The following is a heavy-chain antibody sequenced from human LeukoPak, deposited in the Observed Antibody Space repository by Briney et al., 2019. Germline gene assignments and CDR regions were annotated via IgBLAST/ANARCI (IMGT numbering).Heavy chain of an antibody. CDR1: GGIFSSYA. V-gene: IGHV1-69*04. CDR3: ARDLPPYYFDY. Sequence: SVKVSCKASGGIFSSYAISWVRQAPGQGLEWMGRIIPILGIANYAQKFQGRVTITADKSTSTAYMDLSRLRSEDTAVYYCARDLPPYYFDYWGQGTLVTVSS. CDR2: IIPILGIA. J-gene: IGHJ4*02.